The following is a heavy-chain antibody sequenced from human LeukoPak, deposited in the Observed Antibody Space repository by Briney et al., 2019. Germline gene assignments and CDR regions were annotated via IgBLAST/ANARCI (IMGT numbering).Heavy chain of an antibody. Sequence: GASLKISCKGSGYSFSSSWIVWVRQMPGQGLQWMGIIYPDDSDSRYSPSFRGQVTITADKSSSTTYLQWNSLKASDPAMNYLSKQVSDICTVHAFRAPLNCWGQGTLVTVPS. CDR2: IYPDDSDS. J-gene: IGHJ4*02. V-gene: IGHV5-51*01. D-gene: IGHD3-9*01. CDR1: GYSFSSSW. CDR3: SKQVSDICTVHAFRAPLNC.